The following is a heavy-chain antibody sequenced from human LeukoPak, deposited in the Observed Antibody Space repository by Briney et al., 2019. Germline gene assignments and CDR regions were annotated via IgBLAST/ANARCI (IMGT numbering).Heavy chain of an antibody. D-gene: IGHD5-24*01. V-gene: IGHV1-2*02. CDR1: GYXFTGYY. Sequence: ASVKVSCKAPGYXFTGYYIHGVRQAPGQGVEWMGCIYPNSGDTIYAHNFQARVTMTRDTSISTAYMELTSLRSDDTAVYYCARGGDGYNRRFDYWGQGTLVTVSS. CDR3: ARGGDGYNRRFDY. CDR2: IYPNSGDT. J-gene: IGHJ4*02.